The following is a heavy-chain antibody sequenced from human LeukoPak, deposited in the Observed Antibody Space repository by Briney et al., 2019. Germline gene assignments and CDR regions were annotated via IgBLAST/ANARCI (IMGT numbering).Heavy chain of an antibody. CDR2: INPNSGGT. Sequence: GASVKVSCKASGYTFTGYYMHWVRQAPGQGLEWMGWINPNSGGTNYAQKFQGRVTMTRDTSISTAYMELSRLRSDDTAVYYCAKGSIRIAAAGTRYFDYWGQGTLVTVSS. J-gene: IGHJ4*02. CDR1: GYTFTGYY. CDR3: AKGSIRIAAAGTRYFDY. D-gene: IGHD6-13*01. V-gene: IGHV1-2*02.